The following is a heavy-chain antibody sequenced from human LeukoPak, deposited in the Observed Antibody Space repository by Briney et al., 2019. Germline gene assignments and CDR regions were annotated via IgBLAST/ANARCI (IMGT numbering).Heavy chain of an antibody. J-gene: IGHJ4*02. CDR3: ARSRSWYISHSDY. CDR2: IIPIFGTA. D-gene: IGHD6-13*01. V-gene: IGHV1-69*05. CDR1: GGTFSSYA. Sequence: SVKVSCKASGGTFSSYAISWVRQAPGQGLEWMGRIIPIFGTANYAQKFQGRVTITTDEFTSTAYMELSSLRSEDTAVYYCARSRSWYISHSDYWGQGTLVTVSS.